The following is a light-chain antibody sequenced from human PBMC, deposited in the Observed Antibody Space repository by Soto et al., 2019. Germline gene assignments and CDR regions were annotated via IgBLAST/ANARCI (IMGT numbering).Light chain of an antibody. CDR3: QTWGTGINWA. CDR2: LNSDGSH. J-gene: IGLJ3*02. CDR1: SGHSSYA. Sequence: QPVLTQSPSASASLGASVKLTCTLSSGHSSYAIAWHQQQPEKGPRYLMKLNSDGSHSKGDGIPDRFSGSSSGAERYLTISSLQSEDEADYYCQTWGTGINWAFGGGTKVTVL. V-gene: IGLV4-69*01.